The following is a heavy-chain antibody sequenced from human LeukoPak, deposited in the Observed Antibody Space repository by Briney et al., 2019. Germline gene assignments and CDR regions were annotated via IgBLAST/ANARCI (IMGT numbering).Heavy chain of an antibody. CDR1: GFTFRSDV. D-gene: IGHD5-18*01. Sequence: PGGSLRLSCAASGFTFRSDVMHWVRQAPGKGLEYVSAISSDGGSTFYANSVKGRFTISRDNSKNTLYLQMGSLRAEDTAVYYCASTTSWIQLPPFDYWGQGTLVTVSS. V-gene: IGHV3-64*01. CDR3: ASTTSWIQLPPFDY. CDR2: ISSDGGST. J-gene: IGHJ4*02.